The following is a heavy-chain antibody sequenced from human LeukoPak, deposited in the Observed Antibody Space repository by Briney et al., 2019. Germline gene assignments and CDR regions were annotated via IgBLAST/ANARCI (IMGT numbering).Heavy chain of an antibody. V-gene: IGHV4-39*01. J-gene: IGHJ3*02. CDR1: GGSISSSSYC. D-gene: IGHD2-2*01. Sequence: SETLSLTCTVSGGSISSSSYCWGWIRQPPGKGLEWIGSIYYSGSTYYNPSLKSRVTISVDTSKNQFSLKLSSVTAADTAVYYCARRVWGYCSSTSCHVGAFDIWGQGTMVTVSS. CDR3: ARRVWGYCSSTSCHVGAFDI. CDR2: IYYSGST.